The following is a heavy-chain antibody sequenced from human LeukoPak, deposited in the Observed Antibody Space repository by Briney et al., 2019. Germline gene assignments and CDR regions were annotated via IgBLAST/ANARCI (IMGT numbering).Heavy chain of an antibody. V-gene: IGHV4-4*07. Sequence: SETLSLTCTVSGGSISSYYWSWIRQPAGKGLDWIRRIYTSESTNYNPSLKSRVTMSVDTAKTQFSLKLSSVPAADTAVYYCARDPDEDYFDYWGQGTLVTVSS. CDR3: ARDPDEDYFDY. CDR1: GGSISSYY. CDR2: IYTSEST. J-gene: IGHJ4*02.